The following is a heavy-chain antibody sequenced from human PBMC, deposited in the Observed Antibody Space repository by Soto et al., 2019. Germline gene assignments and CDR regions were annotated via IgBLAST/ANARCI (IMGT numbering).Heavy chain of an antibody. J-gene: IGHJ4*02. CDR1: GFTFSSYA. CDR2: ISGSGGST. Sequence: EVQLLESGGGLVQPGGSLRLSCAASGFTFSSYAMSWVRQAPGKGLEWVSAISGSGGSTYYADSVKGRFTISRDNSKNTLYLQMNSLRAEDTAVYYCAKDLPHYSSGWYGGPDYWGQGTLVTVSS. D-gene: IGHD6-19*01. CDR3: AKDLPHYSSGWYGGPDY. V-gene: IGHV3-23*01.